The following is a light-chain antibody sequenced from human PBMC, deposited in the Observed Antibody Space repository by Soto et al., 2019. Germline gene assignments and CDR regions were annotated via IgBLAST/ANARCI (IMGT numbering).Light chain of an antibody. CDR3: QSYDSSLSGDYV. J-gene: IGLJ1*01. CDR1: SSNIGAGYD. CDR2: GNS. V-gene: IGLV1-40*01. Sequence: QSVPTEPPAVYGARWRRSTYPCTGSSSNIGAGYDVHWYQQLPGTAPKLLIYGNSNRPSGVPDRFSGSKSGTSASLAITGLQAEDEADYYCQSYDSSLSGDYVFGTGTKVTVL.